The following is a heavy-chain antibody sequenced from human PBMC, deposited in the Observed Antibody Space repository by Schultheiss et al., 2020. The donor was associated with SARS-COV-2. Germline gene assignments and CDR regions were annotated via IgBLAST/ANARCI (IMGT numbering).Heavy chain of an antibody. CDR1: GFTFDDYG. Sequence: GESLKISCAASGFTFDDYGMSWVRQAPGKGLEWVSGINWNGGSTAYADSVKGRFTISRDNAKNSLYLQMNSLRAEDTAVYYCTRLDFPYDSSGYYRGYWGQGTLVTVSS. D-gene: IGHD3-22*01. CDR2: INWNGGST. CDR3: TRLDFPYDSSGYYRGY. V-gene: IGHV3-20*04. J-gene: IGHJ4*02.